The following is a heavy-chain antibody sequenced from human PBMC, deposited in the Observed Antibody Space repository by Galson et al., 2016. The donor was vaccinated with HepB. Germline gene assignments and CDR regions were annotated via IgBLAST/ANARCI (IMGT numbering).Heavy chain of an antibody. CDR3: ARDSVGAGTPYYFYGMDV. J-gene: IGHJ6*02. Sequence: SVKVSCKASAYIFTSYGISWVRQAPGQGLEWMGWISAYNDNTNYAQNLQGRVTMTTDTSTSTAYMELRSLRSDDTAVYYCARDSVGAGTPYYFYGMDVWGQGTTVTVSS. V-gene: IGHV1-18*01. D-gene: IGHD3-16*01. CDR2: ISAYNDNT. CDR1: AYIFTSYG.